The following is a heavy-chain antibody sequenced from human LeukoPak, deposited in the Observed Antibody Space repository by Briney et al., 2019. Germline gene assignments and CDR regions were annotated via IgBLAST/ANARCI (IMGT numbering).Heavy chain of an antibody. J-gene: IGHJ4*02. Sequence: SGPTLVKPTQTLTLTCTFSGFSLSSPGVGVGWIRQPPGKALEWLALGYWRDSKHYSPSLRGSITIAKDSAKNQVVLTMTKMDPVDTATYYCAQKDADTTMVPHYWGQGILVTVSS. V-gene: IGHV2-5*01. D-gene: IGHD5-18*01. CDR2: GYWRDSK. CDR3: AQKDADTTMVPHY. CDR1: GFSLSSPGVG.